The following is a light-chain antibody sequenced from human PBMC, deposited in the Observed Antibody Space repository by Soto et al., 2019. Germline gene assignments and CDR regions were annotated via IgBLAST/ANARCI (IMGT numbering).Light chain of an antibody. J-gene: IGKJ2*01. CDR3: QHYGSSPYT. Sequence: EIVLTQSPGTLSLSPGERATLSCRASQSVSSSYLAWYQQKPGQAPRLLIYGASSRATGIPDRFSGSGSGTDFTLTISRLEREDFAVYYCQHYGSSPYTLGQGTKLQIK. CDR2: GAS. CDR1: QSVSSSY. V-gene: IGKV3-20*01.